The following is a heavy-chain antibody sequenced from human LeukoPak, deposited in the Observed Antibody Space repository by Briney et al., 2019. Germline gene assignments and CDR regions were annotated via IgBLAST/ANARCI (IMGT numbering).Heavy chain of an antibody. CDR2: ISGSGGGT. V-gene: IGHV3-23*01. J-gene: IGHJ4*02. CDR3: SKDRTTSGGAEGY. Sequence: GVSLRLSCAASGFTSSSYAMSWVRQAPGKGLEWVSGISGSGGGTYYADSVKGRFTISRDNSKNTLYLQMNSLRAEDTAIYYCSKDRTTSGGAEGYWSQGTLVTVS. D-gene: IGHD3-10*01. CDR1: GFTSSSYA.